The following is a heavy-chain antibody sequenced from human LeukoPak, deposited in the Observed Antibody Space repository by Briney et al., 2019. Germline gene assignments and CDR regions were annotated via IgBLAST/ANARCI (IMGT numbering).Heavy chain of an antibody. CDR1: GGSFSGYY. J-gene: IGHJ6*03. CDR3: ARHVATKTAIYYMDV. CDR2: IYYSGST. Sequence: SETLSLTCAVYGGSFSGYYWGWIRQPPGKGLEWIGSIYYSGSTYYNPSLKSRVTISVDTSKNQFSLKLSSVTAADTAVYYCARHVATKTAIYYMDVWGKGTTVTISS. V-gene: IGHV4-39*01. D-gene: IGHD5-24*01.